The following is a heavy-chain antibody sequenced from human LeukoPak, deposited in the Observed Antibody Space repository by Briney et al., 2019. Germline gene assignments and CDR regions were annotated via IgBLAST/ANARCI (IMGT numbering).Heavy chain of an antibody. J-gene: IGHJ5*02. CDR3: ARADSSGWYFSGWFDP. D-gene: IGHD6-19*01. V-gene: IGHV4-34*11. Sequence: PSETLSLTCAVYGGSFSGYYWSWIRQPPGKGLEWLGSIYYSGTTFCNPSLKSRVTFSIDTSSNQFSLTLTSVTAADTAVYYCARADSSGWYFSGWFDPWGQGTLVTVSS. CDR1: GGSFSGYY. CDR2: IYYSGTT.